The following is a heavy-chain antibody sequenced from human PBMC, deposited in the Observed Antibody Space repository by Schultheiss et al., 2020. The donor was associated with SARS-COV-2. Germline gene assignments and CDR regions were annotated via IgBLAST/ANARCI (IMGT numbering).Heavy chain of an antibody. J-gene: IGHJ5*02. Sequence: SETLSLTCAVSGGSISSSNWWSWVRQPPGKGLEWIGYIYYSGSTYYNPSLKSRVTISVDTSKNQFSLKLSSVTAADTAVYYCARESDVQSDPWGQGTLVTVSS. CDR3: ARESDVQSDP. V-gene: IGHV4-4*02. CDR2: IYYSGST. CDR1: GGSISSSNW. D-gene: IGHD4-11*01.